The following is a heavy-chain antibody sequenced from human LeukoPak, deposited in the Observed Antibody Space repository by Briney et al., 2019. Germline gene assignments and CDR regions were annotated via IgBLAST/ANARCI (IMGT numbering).Heavy chain of an antibody. D-gene: IGHD3-22*01. CDR3: ARPHYYDSSGYHNRGDAFDI. J-gene: IGHJ3*02. V-gene: IGHV7-4-1*02. Sequence: ASVTVSCKASGYTFTSYAMNWVRQAPGQGLEWMGWINTNTGNPTYVQGFTGRFVFSLVTSVSTAYLQISSLKAEDTAVYYCARPHYYDSSGYHNRGDAFDIWGQGTMVTVSS. CDR2: INTNTGNP. CDR1: GYTFTSYA.